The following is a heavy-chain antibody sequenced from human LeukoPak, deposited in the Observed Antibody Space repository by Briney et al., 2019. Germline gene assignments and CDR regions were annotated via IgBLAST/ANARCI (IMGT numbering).Heavy chain of an antibody. CDR3: ARAISVAATPGFFDY. CDR2: VYHSVST. J-gene: IGHJ4*02. V-gene: IGHV4-38-2*01. Sequence: PSETLSLTCAVSGYSISSGYYRGWIRQPPGKGLEWIGSVYHSVSTYYNPSLKSRVTISIDTSKNQFSLKLSSVTAADTAVYYCARAISVAATPGFFDYWGQGTLVTVSS. D-gene: IGHD2-15*01. CDR1: GYSISSGYY.